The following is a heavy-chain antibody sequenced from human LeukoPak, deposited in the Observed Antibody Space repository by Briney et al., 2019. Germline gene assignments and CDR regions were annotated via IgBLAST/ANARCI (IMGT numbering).Heavy chain of an antibody. CDR1: GYSFISHW. CDR2: INPGDSDT. Sequence: KFGESLKISCKASGYSFISHWIGWVRQMPGKGLEWMGIINPGDSDTRYSPSFQGQVTISADKSISTAYLQWSSLKASDTAIYYCARHIGSISGIFGVVVTSSHNWFDPWGQGTLVTVSS. V-gene: IGHV5-51*01. J-gene: IGHJ5*02. CDR3: ARHIGSISGIFGVVVTSSHNWFDP. D-gene: IGHD3-3*01.